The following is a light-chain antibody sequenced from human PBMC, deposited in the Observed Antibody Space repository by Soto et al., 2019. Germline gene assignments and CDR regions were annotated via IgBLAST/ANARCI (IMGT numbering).Light chain of an antibody. CDR1: QSINRD. V-gene: IGKV1-39*01. CDR3: QQYGSSELT. J-gene: IGKJ4*01. Sequence: DIQMTQSPFSLSASVGDRVTITCRASQSINRDLNWYQQKPGKAPNLLIYAAFTLESGVPSRFSGSGSGTDFTLIISRLEPEDFAVYYCQQYGSSELTFGGGTKVDIK. CDR2: AAF.